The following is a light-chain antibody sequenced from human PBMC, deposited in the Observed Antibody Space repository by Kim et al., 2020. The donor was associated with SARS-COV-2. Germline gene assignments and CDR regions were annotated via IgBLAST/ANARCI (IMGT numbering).Light chain of an antibody. CDR1: SSDVGAYNF. V-gene: IGLV2-14*04. CDR3: TSYTSSSTWV. J-gene: IGLJ3*02. Sequence: GQSYTISCTGTSSDVGAYNFVSWYQQHPGKAPKLMIYDVTKRPSGVSNRFSGSKSGNTASLTILGLQGEDEADYYCTSYTSSSTWVFGGGTKLTVL. CDR2: DVT.